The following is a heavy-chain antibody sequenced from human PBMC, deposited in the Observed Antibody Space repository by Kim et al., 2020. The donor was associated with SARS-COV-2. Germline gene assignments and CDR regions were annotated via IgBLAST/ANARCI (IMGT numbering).Heavy chain of an antibody. J-gene: IGHJ5*02. Sequence: ASVKVSCKASGYTFTSYDINWVRQATGQGLEWMGWMNPNSGNTGYAQKFQGRVTMTRNTSISTAYMELSSLRSEDTAVYYCARGYYDILTGYWPPDPWGQGTLVTVSS. CDR1: GYTFTSYD. D-gene: IGHD3-9*01. CDR3: ARGYYDILTGYWPPDP. V-gene: IGHV1-8*01. CDR2: MNPNSGNT.